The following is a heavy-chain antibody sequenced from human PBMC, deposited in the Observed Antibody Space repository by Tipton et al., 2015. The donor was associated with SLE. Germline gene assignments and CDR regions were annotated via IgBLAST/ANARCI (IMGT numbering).Heavy chain of an antibody. CDR3: ARDLWGGSSLIV. D-gene: IGHD1-26*01. CDR1: GGSISSRSYD. V-gene: IGHV4-39*02. CDR2: IYDTGNT. Sequence: TLSLTCTVSGGSISSRSYDWGWIRQPPGKGLEWIGSIYDTGNTYYNPSLKSRVTISEDTSRNQFSLKLSSVTAADTAVYYCARDLWGGSSLIVWGKGTTVTVSS. J-gene: IGHJ6*04.